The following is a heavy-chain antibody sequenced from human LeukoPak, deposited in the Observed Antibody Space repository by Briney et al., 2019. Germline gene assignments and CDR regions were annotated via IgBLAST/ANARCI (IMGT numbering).Heavy chain of an antibody. Sequence: SETLSLTCAVSGGSISSSSYYWGFIRQPPGQGLEWIGSIYYSGSTYYNASFKTRVTISLDTSKNQFSLDLTSVTAADTAVYYCARHAPSDLGVYYCDYWGQGTLVTVSS. CDR2: IYYSGST. D-gene: IGHD2-21*02. CDR1: GGSISSSSYY. J-gene: IGHJ4*02. V-gene: IGHV4-39*01. CDR3: ARHAPSDLGVYYCDY.